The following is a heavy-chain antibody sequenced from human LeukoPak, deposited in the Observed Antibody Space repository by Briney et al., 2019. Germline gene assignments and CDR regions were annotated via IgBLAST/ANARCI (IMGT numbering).Heavy chain of an antibody. CDR2: ISGSGGST. J-gene: IGHJ3*02. CDR1: GFTFSSYA. Sequence: GGSLRLSCATSGFTFSSYAMSWVRQAPGKGLEWVSAISGSGGSTYYADSVKGRFTISRDNSKNTLYLQMNSLRAEDTAVYYCANGLLWFGESHEEDAFEIWGQGTMVTVSS. V-gene: IGHV3-23*01. CDR3: ANGLLWFGESHEEDAFEI. D-gene: IGHD3-10*01.